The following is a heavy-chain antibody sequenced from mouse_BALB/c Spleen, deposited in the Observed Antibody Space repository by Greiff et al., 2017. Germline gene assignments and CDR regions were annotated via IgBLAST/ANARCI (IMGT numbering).Heavy chain of an antibody. D-gene: IGHD1-1*01. CDR2: IDPSDSYT. CDR3: ARGTTVVATGFDY. V-gene: IGHV1-69*02. Sequence: QVQLQQPGAELVKPGASVKLSCTASGYTFTSYWMHWVKQRPGQGLEWIGEIDPSDSYTNYNQKFKGKGTLTVDKSSSTAYMQLSSLTSEDSAVYYCARGTTVVATGFDYWGQGTTLTVSS. CDR1: GYTFTSYW. J-gene: IGHJ2*01.